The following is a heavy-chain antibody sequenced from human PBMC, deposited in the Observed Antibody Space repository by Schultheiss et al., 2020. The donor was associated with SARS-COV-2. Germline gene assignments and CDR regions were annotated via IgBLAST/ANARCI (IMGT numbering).Heavy chain of an antibody. V-gene: IGHV4-34*01. D-gene: IGHD6-6*01. CDR2: IYHSGST. J-gene: IGHJ3*02. CDR3: ARAPSSIAAEGAFDI. Sequence: SETLSLTCAVYGGSFSGYYWSWIRQHPGKGLEWIGEIYHSGSTNYNPSLKSRVTISVDKSKNQFSLKLSSVTAADTAVYYCARAPSSIAAEGAFDIWGQGTMVTVSS. CDR1: GGSFSGYY.